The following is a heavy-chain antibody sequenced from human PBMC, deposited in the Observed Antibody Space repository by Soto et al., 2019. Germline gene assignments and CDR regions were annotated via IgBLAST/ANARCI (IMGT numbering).Heavy chain of an antibody. V-gene: IGHV3-7*01. J-gene: IGHJ4*02. D-gene: IGHD2-15*01. CDR1: GFSFSSYW. CDR3: ARDPLLGYCSGGSCYPGYYFDY. CDR2: VSLDGRDK. Sequence: GGSLRLSCAASGFSFSSYWMSWVRQAPGKGPEWVAIVSLDGRDKTYADSVKGRFTISRDNAKNSLYLQMNSLRAEDTAVYYCARDPLLGYCSGGSCYPGYYFDYWGQGTLVTVSS.